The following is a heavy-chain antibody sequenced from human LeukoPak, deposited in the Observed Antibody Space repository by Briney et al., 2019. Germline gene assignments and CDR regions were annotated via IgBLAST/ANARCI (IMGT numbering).Heavy chain of an antibody. J-gene: IGHJ4*02. Sequence: GGSLRLSCAASGFTFSNYWMSWVRQAPGKGLEWAANMDQDGSEKYYVDSVRGRFTISRDNAKNSLYLQMNSLRAEDTAVYHCARNSRVGLDYWGQGTVVTVSS. V-gene: IGHV3-7*03. CDR3: ARNSRVGLDY. CDR1: GFTFSNYW. D-gene: IGHD4-23*01. CDR2: MDQDGSEK.